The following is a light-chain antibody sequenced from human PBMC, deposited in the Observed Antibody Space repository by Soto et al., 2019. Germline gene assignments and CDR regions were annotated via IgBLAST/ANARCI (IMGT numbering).Light chain of an antibody. CDR3: MQGADGPYT. J-gene: IGKJ2*01. V-gene: IGKV2-30*01. Sequence: DVVVTQSPLSLPVTLGQPASISCRSSQSLVYRDGNTNLTWFQQRPGQSLRRRIYKVSNRDSGVPDRCSGSGSGTDFPLKISSVEAEDVAIYYCMQGADGPYTFGQGTELEI. CDR2: KVS. CDR1: QSLVYRDGNTN.